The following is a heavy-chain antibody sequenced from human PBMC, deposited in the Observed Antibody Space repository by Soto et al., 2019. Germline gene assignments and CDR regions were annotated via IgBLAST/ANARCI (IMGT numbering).Heavy chain of an antibody. J-gene: IGHJ4*02. D-gene: IGHD3-22*01. CDR1: GYTFTIYD. Sequence: GASVKVSCKASGYTFTIYDITWVRQSPGQGLEWMGWLGAYNGNTKYARKLQGRVTMTTDTSTSTAYMELRSLRSDDTAVYYCARADYYDNSGYTVFDYWGQGTLVTVSS. CDR2: LGAYNGNT. CDR3: ARADYYDNSGYTVFDY. V-gene: IGHV1-18*01.